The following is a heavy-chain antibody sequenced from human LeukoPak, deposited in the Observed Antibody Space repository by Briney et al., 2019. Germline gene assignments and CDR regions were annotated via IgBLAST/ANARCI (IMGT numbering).Heavy chain of an antibody. V-gene: IGHV3-48*02. CDR1: GFTFSSYS. D-gene: IGHD5-12*01. Sequence: GGSLRLSCAASGFTFSSYSVNCVRQAPGKGLEWVSYISSSSSTIYYADSVKGRFTISRDNAKNSLYLQMNSLRDEDTAVYYCARPMGYSGLQDAFDIWGQGKMVSVSS. CDR3: ARPMGYSGLQDAFDI. CDR2: ISSSSSTI. J-gene: IGHJ3*02.